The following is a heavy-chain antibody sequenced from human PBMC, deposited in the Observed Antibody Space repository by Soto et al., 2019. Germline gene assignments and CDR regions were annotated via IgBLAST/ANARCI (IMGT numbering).Heavy chain of an antibody. CDR3: ARSDYSSHNLGDYGMDV. J-gene: IGHJ6*02. CDR2: IYYSGST. CDR1: GGSVSSGSYY. Sequence: SETLSLTCTVSGGSVSSGSYYWSWIRQPPGKGLEWIGYIYYSGSTNYNPSLKSRVTISVDTSKNQFSLKLSSVTAADTAEYYCARSDYSSHNLGDYGMDVWGQGTTVTVS. V-gene: IGHV4-61*01. D-gene: IGHD4-4*01.